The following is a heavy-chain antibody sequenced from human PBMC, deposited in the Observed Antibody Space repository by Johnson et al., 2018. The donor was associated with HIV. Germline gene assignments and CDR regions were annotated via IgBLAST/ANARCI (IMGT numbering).Heavy chain of an antibody. CDR1: GFTFSNAW. J-gene: IGHJ3*02. CDR2: IKSKTDGGTT. Sequence: EVQLLESGGGLVQPGGSLRLSCAASGFTFSNAWMSWVRQAPWKGLEWVGRIKSKTDGGTTDYAAPVKGRFTISRDDSKNTLYLQMNSLKTEDTAVYYCTTGDSQGVAFDIWGQGTMVTVSS. V-gene: IGHV3-15*01. D-gene: IGHD3-10*01. CDR3: TTGDSQGVAFDI.